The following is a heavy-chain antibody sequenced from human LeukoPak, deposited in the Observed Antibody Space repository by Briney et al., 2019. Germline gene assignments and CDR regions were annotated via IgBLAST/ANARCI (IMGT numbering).Heavy chain of an antibody. CDR1: GFTFSGSA. Sequence: GGSLRLSCAASGFTFSGSAMHWVRQASGKGLEWVGRIRSKANSYATAYAASVKGRFTISRDDSKNTAYLQTHSLKTEDTAVYYCTKGSYYTWATGYWGQGTLVTVSS. CDR2: IRSKANSYAT. CDR3: TKGSYYTWATGY. V-gene: IGHV3-73*01. J-gene: IGHJ4*02. D-gene: IGHD1-26*01.